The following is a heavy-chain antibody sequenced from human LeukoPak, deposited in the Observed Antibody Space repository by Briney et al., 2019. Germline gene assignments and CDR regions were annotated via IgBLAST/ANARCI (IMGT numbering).Heavy chain of an antibody. Sequence: PGGSLRLSCVASGFTFSDYWMHWVRQVPGKGLVWVSRTDWDDSSTIYADSVKGRFTISRDNAKNTLFLQMNSLSAEDTAVYYCTRGGPRGSYFDYWGQGILVPVSS. J-gene: IGHJ4*02. CDR1: GFTFSDYW. CDR3: TRGGPRGSYFDY. V-gene: IGHV3-74*01. D-gene: IGHD1-26*01. CDR2: TDWDDSST.